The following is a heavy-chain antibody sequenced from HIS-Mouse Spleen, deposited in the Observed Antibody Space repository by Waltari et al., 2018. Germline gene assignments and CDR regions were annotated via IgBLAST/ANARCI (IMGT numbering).Heavy chain of an antibody. CDR1: GSTFRTQW. V-gene: IGHV3-7*01. CDR3: ARDRYWYFDL. CDR2: IKQEGSEK. J-gene: IGHJ2*01. Sequence: EVQLVDSGGGLFQPGGSLRLPWAAPGSTFRTQWLSGVRQAPGKGLEWVANIKQEGSEKYYVDSVKGRFTISRDNAKNSLYLQMNSLRAEDTAVYYCARDRYWYFDLWGRGTLVTVSS.